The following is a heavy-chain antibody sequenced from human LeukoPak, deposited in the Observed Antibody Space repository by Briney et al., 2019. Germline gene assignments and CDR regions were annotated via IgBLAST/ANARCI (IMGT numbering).Heavy chain of an antibody. CDR2: IKQDGSEK. CDR1: GFTFSRHW. J-gene: IGHJ6*03. CDR3: MDV. V-gene: IGHV3-7*01. Sequence: GGSLRLSCAASGFTFSRHWMSRVRQAPGKGLEWVANIKQDGSEKLYVDSVKGRFTISRDNAKNSLYLQMNSLRAEDTAVYYYMDVWGKGTTVTVSS.